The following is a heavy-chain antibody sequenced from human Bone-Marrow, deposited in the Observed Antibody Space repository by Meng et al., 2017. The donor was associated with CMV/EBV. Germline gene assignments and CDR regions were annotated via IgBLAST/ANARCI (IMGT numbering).Heavy chain of an antibody. CDR3: ARVRLAAQYNWFDP. D-gene: IGHD2-15*01. J-gene: IGHJ5*02. CDR2: IYSGGST. Sequence: GGSLRLSCAASGFTVSSNYMSWVRQAPGKGLEWVSVIYSGGSTYYADSVKGRFTISRDNSKNTLYLQMNSLRAEDTAVYYCARVRLAAQYNWFDPWGQGTLVTVSS. V-gene: IGHV3-66*02. CDR1: GFTVSSNY.